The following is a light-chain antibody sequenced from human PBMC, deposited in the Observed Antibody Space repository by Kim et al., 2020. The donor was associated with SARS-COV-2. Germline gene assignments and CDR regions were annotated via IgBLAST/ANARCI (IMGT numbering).Light chain of an antibody. CDR3: HQRSHWPPT. Sequence: EIVLTQSPATLSLSPGERATLSCRACQSVSSYLAWYQQKPGQAPRLLIYDASNRATGIPARFSGSGSGTDFTLTISSLEPEDFAVYYCHQRSHWPPTFGGGTKVDIK. CDR2: DAS. J-gene: IGKJ4*01. V-gene: IGKV3-11*01. CDR1: QSVSSY.